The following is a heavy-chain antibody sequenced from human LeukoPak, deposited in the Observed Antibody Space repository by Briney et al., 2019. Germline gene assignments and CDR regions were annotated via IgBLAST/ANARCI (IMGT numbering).Heavy chain of an antibody. CDR3: ARGRGSSWYYFDS. CDR1: GGSISSYY. CDR2: IYASGNT. Sequence: SETVSLTCTVSGGSISSYYWSWVRQPAGKGLEWIGRIYASGNTNYNPSLKGRVTMTVDTSKNQFSLNLSSVTAADTAVYYCARGRGSSWYYFDSWGQGTLVTVSS. D-gene: IGHD6-13*01. J-gene: IGHJ4*02. V-gene: IGHV4-4*07.